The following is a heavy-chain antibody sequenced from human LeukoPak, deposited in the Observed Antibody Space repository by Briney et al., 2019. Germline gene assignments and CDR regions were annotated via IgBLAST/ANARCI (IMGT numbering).Heavy chain of an antibody. CDR1: GGSISSYY. CDR2: IYYSGST. J-gene: IGHJ4*02. V-gene: IGHV4-59*01. Sequence: SETLSLTCAVSGGSISSYYWSWIRQPPGKGLEWIGDIYYSGSTNYNPSLKSRVTISVDTSKNQFSLKLSSVTAADTAVYYCAIDRRSALDYWGQGTLVTVSS. CDR3: AIDRRSALDY.